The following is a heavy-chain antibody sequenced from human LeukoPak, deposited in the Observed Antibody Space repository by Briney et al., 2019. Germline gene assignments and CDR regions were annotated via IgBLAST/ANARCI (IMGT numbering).Heavy chain of an antibody. CDR3: ARHQAVAGPFDY. Sequence: GASAKVSCKASGGTFSSYAISWVRQAPGQGLEWMGGIIPTFGTANYAQKFQGRVTITADESTSTAYMELSSLRSEDTAVYYCARHQAVAGPFDYWGQGTLVTVSS. CDR2: IIPTFGTA. D-gene: IGHD6-19*01. V-gene: IGHV1-69*13. CDR1: GGTFSSYA. J-gene: IGHJ4*02.